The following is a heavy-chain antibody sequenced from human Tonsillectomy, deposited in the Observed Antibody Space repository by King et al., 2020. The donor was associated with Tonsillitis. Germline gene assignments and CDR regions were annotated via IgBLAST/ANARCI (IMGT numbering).Heavy chain of an antibody. CDR2: ISSTSSYI. V-gene: IGHV3-21*01. Sequence: VQLVESGGGLVKPGGSLRLSCAASGITFSNHNMNWVRQAPGKGLEWVSFISSTSSYIYYADSVKGRFTISRDNAKNSLYLQMHSLRAEDTAVYYCARLASGYHYYNYMDVWGQGTTVTVSS. CDR3: ARLASGYHYYNYMDV. CDR1: GITFSNHN. J-gene: IGHJ6*03. D-gene: IGHD3-3*01.